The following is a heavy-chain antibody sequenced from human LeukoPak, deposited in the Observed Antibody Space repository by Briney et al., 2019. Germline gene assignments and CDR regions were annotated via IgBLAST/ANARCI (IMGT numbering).Heavy chain of an antibody. Sequence: SETLSLTCSVSGGSINSYYWSWIRQPPGKGLEWIGYIYYSGSTNYNPSLKSRVTISVDTSKNQFSLKLSSVTAADTAVYYCASESSYSGYDYFDYWGQGTLVTVSS. J-gene: IGHJ4*02. V-gene: IGHV4-59*01. CDR1: GGSINSYY. CDR2: IYYSGST. CDR3: ASESSYSGYDYFDY. D-gene: IGHD5-12*01.